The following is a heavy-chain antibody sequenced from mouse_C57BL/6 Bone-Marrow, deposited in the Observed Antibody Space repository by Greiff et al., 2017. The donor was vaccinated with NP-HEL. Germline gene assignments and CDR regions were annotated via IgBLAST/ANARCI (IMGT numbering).Heavy chain of an antibody. V-gene: IGHV1-64*01. CDR3: ARSVKILGAMDY. J-gene: IGHJ4*01. CDR1: GYTFTSYW. Sequence: QVQLQQPGAELVKPGASVKLSCKASGYTFTSYWMHWVKQRPGQGLEWIGMIHPNSGSTNYNEKFKSKATLTVDKSSSTAYMQLSSLTSEDSAVYYCARSVKILGAMDYWGQGTSVTVSS. D-gene: IGHD4-1*01. CDR2: IHPNSGST.